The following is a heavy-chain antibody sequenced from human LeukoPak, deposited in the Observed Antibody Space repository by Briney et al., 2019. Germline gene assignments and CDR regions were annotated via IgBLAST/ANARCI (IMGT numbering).Heavy chain of an antibody. D-gene: IGHD2-2*01. CDR2: FYYSGSS. CDR1: GGSISGYY. Sequence: PSETLSLTCTVSGGSISGYYWSWIRQPPGKGLEWIGYFYYSGSSNYNPSLKSRVTISADTSKNQFSLTLSSLTAADTAVYYCARDQYCSSTRCPAGYHYMDVWGKGTTVTVS. CDR3: ARDQYCSSTRCPAGYHYMDV. J-gene: IGHJ6*03. V-gene: IGHV4-59*01.